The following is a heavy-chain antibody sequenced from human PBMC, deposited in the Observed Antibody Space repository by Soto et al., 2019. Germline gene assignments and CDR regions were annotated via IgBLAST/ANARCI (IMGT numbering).Heavy chain of an antibody. V-gene: IGHV3-30-3*01. CDR2: ISYDGSNK. J-gene: IGHJ4*02. Sequence: QVQLVESGGGVVQPGRSLRLSCAASGFTFSSYAMHWVRQAPGKGLEWVAVISYDGSNKYYADSVKGRFTISRDNSKNXLYLQMNSLRAEDTAVYYCARESVDTAMVTPDFDYWGQGTLVTVSS. CDR3: ARESVDTAMVTPDFDY. D-gene: IGHD5-18*01. CDR1: GFTFSSYA.